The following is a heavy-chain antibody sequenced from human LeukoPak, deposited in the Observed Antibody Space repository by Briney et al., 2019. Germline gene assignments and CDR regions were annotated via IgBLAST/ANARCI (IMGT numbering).Heavy chain of an antibody. CDR3: AKDSSYTARVNDDAFDI. CDR2: ISGSGGST. J-gene: IGHJ3*02. CDR1: GFTFSSYA. D-gene: IGHD5-18*01. V-gene: IGHV3-23*01. Sequence: PGGSLRLSCAASGFTFSSYAMSWVRQAPGKGLEWVSAISGSGGSTYYADSVKGRFTISRDNSKNTLYLQMNSLRAEDTAVYYCAKDSSYTARVNDDAFDIWGQGTMVTVSS.